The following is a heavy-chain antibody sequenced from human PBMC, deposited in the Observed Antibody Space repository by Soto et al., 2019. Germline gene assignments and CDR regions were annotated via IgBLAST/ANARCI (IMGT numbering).Heavy chain of an antibody. CDR1: GFTFSSYG. CDR2: ISYDGSNK. V-gene: IGHV3-30*18. D-gene: IGHD4-17*01. J-gene: IGHJ6*02. Sequence: QVQLVESGGGVVQPGRSLRLSCAASGFTFSSYGMHWVRQAPGKGLEWGAVISYDGSNKYYADSVKGRFTISRDNSKNTLYLQMNSLRAEDTAVYYCAKDRYGDYSYYYYGMDVWGQGTTVTVSS. CDR3: AKDRYGDYSYYYYGMDV.